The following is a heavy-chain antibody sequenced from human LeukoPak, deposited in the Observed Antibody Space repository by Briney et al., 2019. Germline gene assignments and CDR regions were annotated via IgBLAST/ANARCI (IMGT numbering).Heavy chain of an antibody. CDR1: GFTFTSYA. CDR2: ISGSGGST. J-gene: IGHJ4*02. D-gene: IGHD6-6*01. Sequence: GGSLRLSCAASGFTFTSYASSWARPAPGEGMEWVSAISGSGGSTYYADSVKGRLTISRDNSKNTLYLQMISLRAEHTAVYYCAKDFIGNGPYSSSSSFDYWGQGTLVTVSS. CDR3: AKDFIGNGPYSSSSSFDY. V-gene: IGHV3-23*01.